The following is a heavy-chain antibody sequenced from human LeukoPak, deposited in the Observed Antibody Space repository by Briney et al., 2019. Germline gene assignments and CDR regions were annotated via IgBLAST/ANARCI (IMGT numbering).Heavy chain of an antibody. J-gene: IGHJ4*02. CDR2: ISGSGGST. CDR3: ASQGVPADIAY. Sequence: GGSLRLSCAASGFTFSSYAMSWVRQAPGKGPEWVSAISGSGGSTYYADSVKGRFTISRDNSKNTLYLQMNSLRAEDTAVYYCASQGVPADIAYWGQGTLVTVSS. CDR1: GFTFSSYA. D-gene: IGHD2-2*02. V-gene: IGHV3-23*01.